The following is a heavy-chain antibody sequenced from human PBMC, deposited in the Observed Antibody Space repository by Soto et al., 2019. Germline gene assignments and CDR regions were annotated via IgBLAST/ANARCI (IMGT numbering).Heavy chain of an antibody. CDR1: GYTFINYY. D-gene: IGHD1-20*01. J-gene: IGHJ6*02. CDR3: ARSWANWNDGIHYYYYYGMDV. Sequence: ASVKVSCKTSGYTFINYYIHWVRQAPGQGLEWMGIINPTGSGTQYARKFQGRVTMTSDTSTTTVYMYLTGLRSEDTAVYYCARSWANWNDGIHYYYYYGMDVWGQGTTVTVSS. V-gene: IGHV1-46*01. CDR2: INPTGSGT.